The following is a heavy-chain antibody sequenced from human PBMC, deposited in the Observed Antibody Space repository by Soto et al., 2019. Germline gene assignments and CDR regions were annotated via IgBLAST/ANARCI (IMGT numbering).Heavy chain of an antibody. Sequence: EVQLLESGGGLVQPGGSLRLSCAASGFTFSSYGMSWVRQAPGKGLEWVSSISGSGGSTYYADSVKGRFTISRDNSKNTLYLPMSSLSAEDTAVSYCADRNDYGSGNYCQLDHWGQGTLVTASP. V-gene: IGHV3-23*01. CDR2: ISGSGGST. J-gene: IGHJ5*02. D-gene: IGHD3-10*01. CDR1: GFTFSSYG. CDR3: ADRNDYGSGNYCQLDH.